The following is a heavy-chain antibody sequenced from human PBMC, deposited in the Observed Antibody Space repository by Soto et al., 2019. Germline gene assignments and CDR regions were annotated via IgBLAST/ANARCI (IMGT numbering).Heavy chain of an antibody. CDR3: ARETGYSSTWTNWFDP. CDR2: IYTTGSP. J-gene: IGHJ5*02. Sequence: QVQLQESGPGLLKPSETLSLTCSVSGGSINSDYWSWIRQPAGKGLEWIGRIYTTGSPSYNPSLKSRVTMSVDTSKNQFSLKLTSVTAADTAVYFCARETGYSSTWTNWFDPWGQGTLVTVSS. V-gene: IGHV4-4*07. D-gene: IGHD6-13*01. CDR1: GGSINSDY.